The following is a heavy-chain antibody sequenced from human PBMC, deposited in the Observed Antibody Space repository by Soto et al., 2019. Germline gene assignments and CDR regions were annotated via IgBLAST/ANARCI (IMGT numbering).Heavy chain of an antibody. J-gene: IGHJ3*02. Sequence: EAQLVESGGGLVQTGESLRLSCAASGFTFSTYSMNWVRQTPGKGLEWVSYVTSSSATTYYADSVQGRFTISRDNAKNALYLQMSSLKAEDTAVYYCARESRGPFYLPDAFDIWGQGTMVTVSS. CDR1: GFTFSTYS. V-gene: IGHV3-48*01. CDR2: VTSSSATT. D-gene: IGHD3-16*02. CDR3: ARESRGPFYLPDAFDI.